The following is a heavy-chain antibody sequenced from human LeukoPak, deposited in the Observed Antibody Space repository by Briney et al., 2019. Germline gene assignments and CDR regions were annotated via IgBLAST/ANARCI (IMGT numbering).Heavy chain of an antibody. D-gene: IGHD6-13*01. CDR1: GFTFSSYW. J-gene: IGHJ6*02. CDR3: AREGVWRQQLVDYYYGMDV. Sequence: GGSLRLSCAASGFTFSSYWMYWVRQAPGKGLVWVSHINSDGSSTSYADSVKGRFTISRDNAKNTLYLQMNSLRAEDTAVYYCAREGVWRQQLVDYYYGMDVWGQGTTVTVSS. V-gene: IGHV3-74*01. CDR2: INSDGSST.